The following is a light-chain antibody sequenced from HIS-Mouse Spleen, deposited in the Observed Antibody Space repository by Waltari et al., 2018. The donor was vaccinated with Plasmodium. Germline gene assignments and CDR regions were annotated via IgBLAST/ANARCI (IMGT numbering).Light chain of an antibody. CDR1: ALPKKY. CDR2: EDS. J-gene: IGLJ3*02. V-gene: IGLV3-10*01. Sequence: SYGLTQPPSVSVSPGQTARLTCPGDALPKKYAYWYQQKSGQAPVLVIYEDSKRPSGIPERFSGSSSGTMATLTISGAQVEDEADYYCYSTDSSGNHRVFGGGTKLTVL. CDR3: YSTDSSGNHRV.